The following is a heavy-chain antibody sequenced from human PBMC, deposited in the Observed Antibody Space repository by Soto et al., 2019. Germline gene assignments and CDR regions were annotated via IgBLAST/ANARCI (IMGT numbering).Heavy chain of an antibody. V-gene: IGHV3-21*01. D-gene: IGHD1-1*01. CDR3: ARDTRWNHDY. CDR2: ISSSSTYI. J-gene: IGHJ4*02. Sequence: EVQLVESGGGLVKPGGSLRLSCAASGFTFSSYGMNWVRQAPGKGLEWVSSISSSSTYIYYAVSVKGRFTISRDNAKNSLYLQMNSLRAEDTAVYYCARDTRWNHDYWGQGTLVTVSS. CDR1: GFTFSSYG.